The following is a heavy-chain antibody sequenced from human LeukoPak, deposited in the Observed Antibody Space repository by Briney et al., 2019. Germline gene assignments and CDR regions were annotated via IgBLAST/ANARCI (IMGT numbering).Heavy chain of an antibody. V-gene: IGHV1-2*02. CDR1: GYTFTGYY. CDR2: INPNSGGT. J-gene: IGHJ4*02. D-gene: IGHD6-19*01. CDR3: ARDHGSGWYDLVY. Sequence: ASVKVSCTASGYTFTGYYMHWVRQAPGQGLEWMGWINPNSGGTNYAQKFQGRVTMTRDTSNSTAYMELSRLRSDDTAVYYCARDHGSGWYDLVYWGQGTLVSVSS.